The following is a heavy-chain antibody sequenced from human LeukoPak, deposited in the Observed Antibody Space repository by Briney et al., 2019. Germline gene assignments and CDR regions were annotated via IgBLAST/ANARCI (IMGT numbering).Heavy chain of an antibody. D-gene: IGHD3-16*02. CDR2: ISSSSSTI. J-gene: IGHJ4*02. V-gene: IGHV3-48*04. CDR1: GFTFSSYS. CDR3: ATIGDRYYDYVWGSYRPHY. Sequence: GTSLRLSCAASGFTFSSYSMNWVRQAPGKGLEWVSYISSSSSTIYYADSVKGRFTISRDNAQNSLYLQMNSLRAEDTAVYYCATIGDRYYDYVWGSYRPHYWGQGTLVTVCS.